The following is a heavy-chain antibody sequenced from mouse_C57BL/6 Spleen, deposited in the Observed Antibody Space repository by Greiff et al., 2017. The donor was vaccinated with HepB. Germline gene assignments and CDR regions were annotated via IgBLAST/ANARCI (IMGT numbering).Heavy chain of an antibody. CDR3: ASPAYYSNPWFAY. J-gene: IGHJ3*01. D-gene: IGHD2-5*01. Sequence: EVQGVESGGDLVKPGGSLKLSCAASGFTFSSYGMSWVRQTPDKRLEWVATISSGGSYTYYPDSVKGRFTISRDNAKNTLYLQMSSLKSEDTAMYYCASPAYYSNPWFAYWGQGTLVTVSA. CDR2: ISSGGSYT. V-gene: IGHV5-6*01. CDR1: GFTFSSYG.